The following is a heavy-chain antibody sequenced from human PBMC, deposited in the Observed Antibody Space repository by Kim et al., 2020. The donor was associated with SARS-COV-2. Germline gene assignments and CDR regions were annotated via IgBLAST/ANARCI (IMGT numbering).Heavy chain of an antibody. CDR3: TRGGVGATL. CDR2: IRSKAYGGTT. Sequence: GGSLRLFCTASGFTFGDYAMSWVRQAPGKGLEWVGFIRSKAYGGTTEYAASVKGRFTISRDDSKSIAYLQMNSLKTEDTAVYYCTRGGVGATLWGQGTLVTVSS. V-gene: IGHV3-49*04. J-gene: IGHJ4*02. CDR1: GFTFGDYA. D-gene: IGHD1-26*01.